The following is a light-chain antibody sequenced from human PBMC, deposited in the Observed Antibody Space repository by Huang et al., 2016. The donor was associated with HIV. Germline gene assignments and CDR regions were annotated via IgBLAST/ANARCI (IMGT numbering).Light chain of an antibody. Sequence: EIVLTQSPDTLSVSPGERATLSCRASQSVGTNLAWSQHKVGQDPRLLIYAASASATGIPGKFSGSGSGTEFTLTISSLQAEDFGLYYCQQYHNWPPLTFGGGTKVEIK. CDR1: QSVGTN. J-gene: IGKJ4*01. V-gene: IGKV3-15*01. CDR3: QQYHNWPPLT. CDR2: AAS.